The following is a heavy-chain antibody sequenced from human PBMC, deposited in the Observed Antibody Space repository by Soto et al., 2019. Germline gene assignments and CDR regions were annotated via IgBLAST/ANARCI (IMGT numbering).Heavy chain of an antibody. V-gene: IGHV3-9*01. D-gene: IGHD3-10*01. CDR1: GFTFDDYA. J-gene: IGHJ4*02. CDR2: ISWNSGSI. CDR3: VKDTAYGLPGGGFFDY. Sequence: EVQLVESGGGLVQPGRSLRLSCAASGFTFDDYAMHWVRQAPGKGLEWVSYISWNSGSIVYADSVKGRFTISRDNAKNSLYLQMNSLRAEDTAVYYCVKDTAYGLPGGGFFDYWGQGTLVTVSS.